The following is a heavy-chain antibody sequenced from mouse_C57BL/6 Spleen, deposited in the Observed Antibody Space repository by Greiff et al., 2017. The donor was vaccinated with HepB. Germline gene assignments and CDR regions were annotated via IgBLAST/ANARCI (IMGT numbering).Heavy chain of an antibody. V-gene: IGHV1-81*01. CDR2: IYPRSGNT. CDR3: ARRITTVVPYFDY. CDR1: GYTFTSYG. J-gene: IGHJ2*01. D-gene: IGHD1-1*01. Sequence: VQLQQSGAELARPGASVKLSCKASGYTFTSYGLSWVKQRTGQGLEWIGEIYPRSGNTYYNEKFKGKATLTADKSSSTAYMELRSLTSEDSAVYFCARRITTVVPYFDYWGQGTTLTVSS.